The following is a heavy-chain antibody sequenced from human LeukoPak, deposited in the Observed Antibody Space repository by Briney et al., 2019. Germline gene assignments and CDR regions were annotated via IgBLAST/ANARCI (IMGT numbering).Heavy chain of an antibody. CDR3: ARDSGRYDFWSGYYTQEVYGMDV. V-gene: IGHV1-2*02. D-gene: IGHD3-3*01. CDR1: GYTFTGYY. CDR2: INPNSGGT. Sequence: ASVKVSCKASGYTFTGYYMHWVRQAPGQGLEWIGWINPNSGGTNYAHNFQGRVTMTRDTPISTAYMVLSRLRSDDTAVYYCARDSGRYDFWSGYYTQEVYGMDVWGQGTTVTVSS. J-gene: IGHJ6*02.